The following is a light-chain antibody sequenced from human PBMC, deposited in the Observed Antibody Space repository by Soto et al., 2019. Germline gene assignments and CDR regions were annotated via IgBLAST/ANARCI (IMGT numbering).Light chain of an antibody. Sequence: QSALTQPPSVSGSPGQSVTISCTGTSSDVGGYNYVSCYQQHPSKPPKLLIYDVNNRRAGVSNRFSCSKSAKSSFLTIARLQAEAEDDYYCSSDTSSSTLEVFGTGTKVTVL. CDR1: SSDVGGYNY. CDR2: DVN. CDR3: SSDTSSSTLEV. J-gene: IGLJ1*01. V-gene: IGLV2-14*01.